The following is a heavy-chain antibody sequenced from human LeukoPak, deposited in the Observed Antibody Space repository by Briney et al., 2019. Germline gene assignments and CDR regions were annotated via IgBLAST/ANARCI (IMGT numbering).Heavy chain of an antibody. CDR3: AKGHTSLAP. D-gene: IGHD5-18*01. J-gene: IGHJ4*02. CDR1: GFSFTTSW. CDR2: IEQDGSEK. Sequence: GGSLRLSCAASGFSFTTSWMSWVRQAPGKGLGWVASIEQDGSEKYYVDSVKGRFTISRDNAKNSLFLQMNSLRAKDTAVYYCAKGHTSLAPGGQGALVTVSS. V-gene: IGHV3-7*01.